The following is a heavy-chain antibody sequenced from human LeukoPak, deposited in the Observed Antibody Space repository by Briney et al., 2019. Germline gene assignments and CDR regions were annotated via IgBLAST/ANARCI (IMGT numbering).Heavy chain of an antibody. V-gene: IGHV1-69*13. CDR3: ARDLSYYYDSSGYYYFDY. D-gene: IGHD3-22*01. J-gene: IGHJ4*02. Sequence: SVKVSCKASGGTFSSYAISWVRQAPGQGLEWMGGLIPIFGTANYAQKFQGRVTITADESTSTAYMELSSLRSEDTAVYYCARDLSYYYDSSGYYYFDYWGQGTLVTVSS. CDR2: LIPIFGTA. CDR1: GGTFSSYA.